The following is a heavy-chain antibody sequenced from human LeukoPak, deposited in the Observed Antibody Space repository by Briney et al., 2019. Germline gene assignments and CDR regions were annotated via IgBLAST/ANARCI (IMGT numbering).Heavy chain of an antibody. J-gene: IGHJ6*02. V-gene: IGHV3-21*01. CDR3: ARDRGAATGIRKGYYYGMDV. Sequence: GGFLRLSCAASGFTFSSYNMNWVRQAPGKGLEWVSSISSSSSYIYYADSVKGRFTISRDNAKNSLYLQMNSLRAEDTAVYYCARDRGAATGIRKGYYYGMDVWGQGTTVTVSS. CDR2: ISSSSSYI. D-gene: IGHD2-15*01. CDR1: GFTFSSYN.